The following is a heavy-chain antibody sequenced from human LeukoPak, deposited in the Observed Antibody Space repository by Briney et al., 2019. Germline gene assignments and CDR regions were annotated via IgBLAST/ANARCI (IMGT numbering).Heavy chain of an antibody. Sequence: SETLSLTCTVSGGSISSSSYYWGWIRQPPGKGLEWIGSIYYSGSTYYNPSLKSRVTISVDTSKNQFSLKLSSVTAADTAVYYCARDRYRLWFGLKNWFDPWGQGTLVTVSS. CDR2: IYYSGST. CDR3: ARDRYRLWFGLKNWFDP. D-gene: IGHD3-10*01. CDR1: GGSISSSSYY. J-gene: IGHJ5*02. V-gene: IGHV4-39*07.